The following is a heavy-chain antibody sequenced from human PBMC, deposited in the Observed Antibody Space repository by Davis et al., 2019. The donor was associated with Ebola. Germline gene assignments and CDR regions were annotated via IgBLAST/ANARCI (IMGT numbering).Heavy chain of an antibody. Sequence: GESLKISCAASGFTFSSYAMSWVSKAPGKGLEWVSAISGSGGSTYYADSVKGRFTISRDNSKNTLYLQMNSLRAEDTAIYYCAKDKNYDFWSGYPHDAFDIWGQGTMVTVSS. V-gene: IGHV3-23*01. CDR3: AKDKNYDFWSGYPHDAFDI. CDR1: GFTFSSYA. CDR2: ISGSGGST. D-gene: IGHD3-3*01. J-gene: IGHJ3*02.